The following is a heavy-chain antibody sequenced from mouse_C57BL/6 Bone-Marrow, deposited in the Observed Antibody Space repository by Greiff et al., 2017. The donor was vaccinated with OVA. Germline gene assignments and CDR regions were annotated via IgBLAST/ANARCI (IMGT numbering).Heavy chain of an antibody. Sequence: QVQLQQSGAELVKPGASVKISCKASGYAFSSYWMNWVKQRPGKGLEWIGQIYPGDGDTNYNGKFKGKATLTADKSSSSAYMQLSSLTSEDSAVYFCARSPYYSNFFDYWGKGTTLTVSS. CDR1: GYAFSSYW. J-gene: IGHJ2*01. CDR2: IYPGDGDT. D-gene: IGHD2-12*01. V-gene: IGHV1-80*01. CDR3: ARSPYYSNFFDY.